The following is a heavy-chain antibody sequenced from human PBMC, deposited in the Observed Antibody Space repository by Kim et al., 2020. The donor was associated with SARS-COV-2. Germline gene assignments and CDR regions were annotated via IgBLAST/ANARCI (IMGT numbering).Heavy chain of an antibody. CDR2: ISKDGSNK. Sequence: KGLEWVTFISKDGSNKYHAESVKGRFTISRDNSKNSLYLQMNSLRAEDTAVYYCARAGPSYYDYMDVWGKGTTVTVSS. CDR3: ARAGPSYYDYMDV. J-gene: IGHJ6*03. V-gene: IGHV3-30*03. D-gene: IGHD3-16*01.